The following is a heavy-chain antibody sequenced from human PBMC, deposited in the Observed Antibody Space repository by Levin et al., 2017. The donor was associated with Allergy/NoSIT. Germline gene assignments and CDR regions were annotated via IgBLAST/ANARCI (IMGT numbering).Heavy chain of an antibody. CDR2: IDTAGNT. J-gene: IGHJ6*02. Sequence: GESLKISCAASGFTFSSYDMHWVRQANGKGLEWVSAIDTAGNTYYSGSLKGRFVISRDNAKNSLYLQMNSLGAGDTAVYYCAREIDPHNNGFYGIDVWGQGTTVTVSS. CDR3: AREIDPHNNGFYGIDV. CDR1: GFTFSSYD. V-gene: IGHV3-13*01. D-gene: IGHD2-8*01.